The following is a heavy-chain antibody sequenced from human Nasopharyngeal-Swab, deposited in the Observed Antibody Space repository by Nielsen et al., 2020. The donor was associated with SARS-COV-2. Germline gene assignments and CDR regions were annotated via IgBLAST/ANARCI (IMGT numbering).Heavy chain of an antibody. V-gene: IGHV4-31*03. D-gene: IGHD3-3*01. Sequence: LRLSCTVSGGSISSGGYYWSWIRQHPGKGLEWIGYIYYSGSTYYNPSLKSRVTISVDTSKNQFSLKLSSVTAADTAVYYCARDLRFLGRPIDIWGQGTMVTVSS. CDR2: IYYSGST. CDR3: ARDLRFLGRPIDI. CDR1: GGSISSGGYY. J-gene: IGHJ3*02.